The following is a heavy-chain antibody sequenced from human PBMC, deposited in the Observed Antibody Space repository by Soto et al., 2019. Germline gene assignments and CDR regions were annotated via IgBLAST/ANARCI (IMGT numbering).Heavy chain of an antibody. J-gene: IGHJ6*03. D-gene: IGHD1-1*01. V-gene: IGHV2-5*02. Sequence: SGPTLVNPTQTLTLTCTFSGFSLSTSGVGVGWIRQPPGKALEWLALIYWDDDKRYSPSLKSRLTITKDTSKNQVVLTMTNMDPVDTATYYCAHWNHRCQVRRDYYMDVWGKGTTVTVSS. CDR3: AHWNHRCQVRRDYYMDV. CDR2: IYWDDDK. CDR1: GFSLSTSGVG.